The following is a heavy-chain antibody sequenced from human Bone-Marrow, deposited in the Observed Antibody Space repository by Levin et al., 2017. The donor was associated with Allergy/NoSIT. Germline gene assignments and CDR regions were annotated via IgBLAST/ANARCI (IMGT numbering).Heavy chain of an antibody. Sequence: SCAASGFTFSSYGMHWVRQAPGKGLEWVAVISYDGSNKYYADSVKGRFTISRDNSKNTLYLQMNSLRAEDTAVYYCAKDPGIAAAGSDYWGQGTLVTVSS. CDR2: ISYDGSNK. V-gene: IGHV3-30*18. CDR1: GFTFSSYG. CDR3: AKDPGIAAAGSDY. J-gene: IGHJ4*02. D-gene: IGHD6-13*01.